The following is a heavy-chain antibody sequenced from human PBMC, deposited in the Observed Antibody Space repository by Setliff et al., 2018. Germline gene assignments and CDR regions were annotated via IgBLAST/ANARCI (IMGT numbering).Heavy chain of an antibody. CDR2: IIPNFRTT. CDR1: GSTFSKYG. V-gene: IGHV1-69*05. CDR3: AREEVIVMTVNNYYYYMDV. Sequence: GASVKVSCKASGSTFSKYGISWVRQAPGQGLEWMGGIIPNFRTTSYAQKFQGRVTISTDESTMTAYMELNSLRPEDTAMYYCAREEVIVMTVNNYYYYMDVWGKGTTVTVSS. D-gene: IGHD2-21*02. J-gene: IGHJ6*03.